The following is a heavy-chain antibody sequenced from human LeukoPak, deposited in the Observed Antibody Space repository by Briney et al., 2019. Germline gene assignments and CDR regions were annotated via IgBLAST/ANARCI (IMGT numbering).Heavy chain of an antibody. CDR1: GFTVSSNY. D-gene: IGHD2-21*02. Sequence: GGSLRLSCAASGFTVSSNYMRWVRQAPGKGLEWVSVIYSGGSTYYADSVKGRFTISRDNSKNTLYLQMNSLRAEDTAVYYCARDLYCGGDCYLDAFDIWGQGTMVTVSS. CDR3: ARDLYCGGDCYLDAFDI. J-gene: IGHJ3*02. CDR2: IYSGGST. V-gene: IGHV3-53*01.